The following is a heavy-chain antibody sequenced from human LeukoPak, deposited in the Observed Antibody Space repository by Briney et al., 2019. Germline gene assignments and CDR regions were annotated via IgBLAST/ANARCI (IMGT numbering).Heavy chain of an antibody. V-gene: IGHV3-74*01. D-gene: IGHD6-19*01. Sequence: GSPRLSCAASGFTFSNFWMHWVCQTPRKGLLWVSRINDDGDSTNYADSVKGRFTISRDNAKSTLYLQLSSLRAEDTAIYYCARAYTSGRHGYYFDYWDRGTLVTVSS. J-gene: IGHJ4*02. CDR3: ARAYTSGRHGYYFDY. CDR2: INDDGDST. CDR1: GFTFSNFW.